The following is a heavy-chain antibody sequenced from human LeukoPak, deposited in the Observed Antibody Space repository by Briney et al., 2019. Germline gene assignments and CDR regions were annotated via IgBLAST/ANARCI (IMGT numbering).Heavy chain of an antibody. D-gene: IGHD3-9*01. CDR3: AKTTVLRYFDWLYDYFDY. V-gene: IGHV3-23*01. Sequence: PGGSLRLSCAASGFTFSSYAMSWVRQAPGKGLEWVSAISGSGGSTYYADSVKGRFTISRDNSKNTLYLQMNSLRAEGTAVYHCAKTTVLRYFDWLYDYFDYWGQGTLVTVSS. CDR2: ISGSGGST. J-gene: IGHJ4*02. CDR1: GFTFSSYA.